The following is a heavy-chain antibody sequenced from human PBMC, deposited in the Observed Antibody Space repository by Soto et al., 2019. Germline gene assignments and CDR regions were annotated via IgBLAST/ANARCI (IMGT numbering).Heavy chain of an antibody. CDR1: GGTFDNYA. CDR3: ASLSTTVDYVDF. CDR2: IITVFHKA. Sequence: QVQLVQSGAEVKKPGSSVRVSCKAAGGTFDNYAISWIRQAPGQGLEWMGVIITVFHKATYAQDFQGRVTITADKSTSTVYLDLSSLRSEDTAVYDCASLSTTVDYVDFWGQGTRVTVSS. D-gene: IGHD4-17*01. V-gene: IGHV1-69*06. J-gene: IGHJ4*02.